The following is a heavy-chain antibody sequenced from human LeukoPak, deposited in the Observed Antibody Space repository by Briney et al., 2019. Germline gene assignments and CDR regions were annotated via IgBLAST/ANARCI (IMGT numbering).Heavy chain of an antibody. CDR1: GFTFSGNW. CDR2: INSDGSIT. CDR3: AKIDAY. Sequence: GGSLRLSCAASGFTFSGNWMHWVRQAPGKGLVWVSRINSDGSITNYADSVKGRFTISRDNAKNTLYLQMSSLRAEDTAVYYCAKIDAYWGRGTLVTVSS. V-gene: IGHV3-74*01. J-gene: IGHJ4*02.